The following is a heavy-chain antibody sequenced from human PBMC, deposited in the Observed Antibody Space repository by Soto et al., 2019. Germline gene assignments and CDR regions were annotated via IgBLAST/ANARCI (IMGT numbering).Heavy chain of an antibody. CDR3: ARAFDILTRYYFDY. CDR1: GGSISSGDYY. D-gene: IGHD3-9*01. V-gene: IGHV4-30-4*01. CDR2: IYYGGST. J-gene: IGHJ4*02. Sequence: QVQLQESGPGLVKPSQTLSLTCTVSGGSISSGDYYWSWIRHPPGQGLEGIGYIYYGGSTYYHPSHKSRVTISVDTSKTQFSLKLSSVTAADTAVYYCARAFDILTRYYFDYWGQGTLVTVSS.